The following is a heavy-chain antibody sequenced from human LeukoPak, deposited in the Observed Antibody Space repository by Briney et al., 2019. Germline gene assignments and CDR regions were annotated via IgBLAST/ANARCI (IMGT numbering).Heavy chain of an antibody. D-gene: IGHD3-22*01. J-gene: IGHJ3*02. V-gene: IGHV4-59*01. CDR1: GGSISSYY. CDR3: ARYSGGYHDAFDI. Sequence: PSGTLSLTCTVSGGSISSYYRSWIRQPPGKGLEWIAYIYYSGSTNYNPSLKSRVTISVDKSKNKFSLKLSSVTAADTAEYYCARYSGGYHDAFDIWGQGTMVTVSS. CDR2: IYYSGST.